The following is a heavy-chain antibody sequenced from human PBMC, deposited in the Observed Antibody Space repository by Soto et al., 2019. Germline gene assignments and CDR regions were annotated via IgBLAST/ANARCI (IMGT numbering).Heavy chain of an antibody. Sequence: LRLSCAASGSTFSTYAMSWVRQTPGKGPEWVSGISVSGGSRYYADSVKGRFTISRDTSKNTSYLQMNSLRAEDTALYYCATDLPGGEDDHYGMDVWGQGTTVTVSS. CDR3: ATDLPGGEDDHYGMDV. CDR1: GSTFSTYA. V-gene: IGHV3-23*01. D-gene: IGHD2-21*01. J-gene: IGHJ6*02. CDR2: ISVSGGSR.